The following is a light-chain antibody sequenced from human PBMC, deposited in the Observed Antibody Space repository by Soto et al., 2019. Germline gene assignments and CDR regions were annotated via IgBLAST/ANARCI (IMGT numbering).Light chain of an antibody. J-gene: IGKJ3*01. CDR1: QSVSSS. V-gene: IGKV3-11*01. CDR3: LQRNNWPRT. Sequence: EIVLTQSPATLSLSPGERATLSCRASQSVSSSLAWYQHKPGQAPRLLIYDASNRATGIPARFSGSGSGTDFTLTISSLEPEDFAVYYCLQRNNWPRTFGPGTKVDNK. CDR2: DAS.